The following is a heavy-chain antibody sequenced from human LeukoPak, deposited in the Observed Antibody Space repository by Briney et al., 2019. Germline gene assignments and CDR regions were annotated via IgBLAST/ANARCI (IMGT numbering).Heavy chain of an antibody. D-gene: IGHD5-12*01. CDR3: AREGGYDSGGLDY. CDR2: ISYSGST. V-gene: IGHV4-39*07. Sequence: SETLSLTCTVSGGSITSSNNYWGWIRQPPGKGLEWIGAISYSGSTYYNPSLKSRVTISVDTSKNQFSLKVSSMTAADTAVYYCAREGGYDSGGLDYWGQGTLVTVSS. J-gene: IGHJ4*02. CDR1: GGSITSSNNY.